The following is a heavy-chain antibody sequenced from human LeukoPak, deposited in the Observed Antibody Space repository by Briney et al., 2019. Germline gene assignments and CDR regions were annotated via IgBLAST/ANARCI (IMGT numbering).Heavy chain of an antibody. V-gene: IGHV4-34*01. CDR3: ARGVVWVSGSEKTPNYYYYGMDV. CDR2: INHSGST. J-gene: IGHJ6*02. Sequence: PSETLSLTCAVYGGSFSGYYWSWIRQPPGKGLEWIGEINHSGSTNYNPSLKSRVTISVDTSKNQFSLKLSSVAAADTAVYYCARGVVWVSGSEKTPNYYYYGMDVWGQGTTVTVSS. CDR1: GGSFSGYY. D-gene: IGHD3-10*01.